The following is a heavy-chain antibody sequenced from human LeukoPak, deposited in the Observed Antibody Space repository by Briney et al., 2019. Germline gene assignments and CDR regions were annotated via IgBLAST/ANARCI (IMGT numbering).Heavy chain of an antibody. CDR2: ISAYNGNT. Sequence: ASVKVSCKASGYTFTSYGISWVRQAPGQGLEWMGWISAYNGNTNYAQKLQGRVTMTTDTSTSTAYMELRSLRSDDTAVYYCARGAPGCSGGSCYRGEDLPDYWGQGTLVTVSS. J-gene: IGHJ4*02. D-gene: IGHD2-15*01. CDR3: ARGAPGCSGGSCYRGEDLPDY. V-gene: IGHV1-18*01. CDR1: GYTFTSYG.